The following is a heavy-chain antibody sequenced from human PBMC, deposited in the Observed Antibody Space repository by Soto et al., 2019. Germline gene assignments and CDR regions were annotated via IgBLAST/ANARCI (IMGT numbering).Heavy chain of an antibody. CDR2: ITTTSTYK. Sequence: GGSLRLSCVASAFTFNNFPMHWVRQAPGKGLQWLASITTTSTYKYYADSVKGRFSISRNTSISTAYMELSSLRSEDTAVYYCARGPSLVAATPTGMDVWGQGTTVTVSS. D-gene: IGHD2-15*01. CDR1: AFTFNNFP. J-gene: IGHJ6*02. CDR3: ARGPSLVAATPTGMDV. V-gene: IGHV3-21*04.